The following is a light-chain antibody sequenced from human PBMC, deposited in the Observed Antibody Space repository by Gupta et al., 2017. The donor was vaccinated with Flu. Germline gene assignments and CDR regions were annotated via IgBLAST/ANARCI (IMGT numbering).Light chain of an antibody. CDR1: SSNFGAGYD. Sequence: QSVLTQPASVSVAPGQMVTISCTGSSSNFGAGYDVHWYQQIPGTAPKLLIYGNNNRPSGVPDRFSGSKSGTSASLAITGLQAEDEADYYCQSYDTSLSGWVFGGGTKLTVL. CDR2: GNN. V-gene: IGLV1-40*01. J-gene: IGLJ3*02. CDR3: QSYDTSLSGWV.